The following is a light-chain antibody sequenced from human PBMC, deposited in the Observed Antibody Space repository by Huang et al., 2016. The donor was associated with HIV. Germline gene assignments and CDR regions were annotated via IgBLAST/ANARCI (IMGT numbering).Light chain of an antibody. CDR1: QSLSSQ. CDR3: QQYNDWPLT. J-gene: IGKJ1*01. CDR2: GVT. Sequence: EIVMTQSPATLSVSPGERVTRSCRASQSLSSQFAGYQQKRGQAPRLLIYGVTTRATDIPARFSGSGSGTDFTLTINSLQSEDFATYYCQQYNDWPLTFGQGTEVEIK. V-gene: IGKV3-15*01.